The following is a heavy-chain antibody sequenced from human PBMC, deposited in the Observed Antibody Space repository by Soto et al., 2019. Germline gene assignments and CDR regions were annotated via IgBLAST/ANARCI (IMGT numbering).Heavy chain of an antibody. Sequence: VGSLRLSCAASGFTFSNAWMSWVRQAPGKGLEWVGRIKSKTDGGTTDYAAPVKGRFTISRDDSKNTLYLQMNSLKTEDTAVYYCTTTAPYSSSWDYYYYGMDVWGQGTTVTVSS. V-gene: IGHV3-15*01. CDR1: GFTFSNAW. CDR3: TTTAPYSSSWDYYYYGMDV. D-gene: IGHD6-6*01. CDR2: IKSKTDGGTT. J-gene: IGHJ6*02.